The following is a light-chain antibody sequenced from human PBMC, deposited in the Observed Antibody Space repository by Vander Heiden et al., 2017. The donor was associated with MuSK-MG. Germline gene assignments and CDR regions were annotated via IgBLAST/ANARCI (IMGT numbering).Light chain of an antibody. J-gene: IGKJ5*01. CDR2: GAS. V-gene: IGKV3D-15*01. Sequence: EIVMTQSPATLSVSPGERATLSCRASQSIGTNLAWYQQKPGQAPRLLIFGASTRATGIPARFSGSGSGTEFTLTISSLQSEDFAVYYCQQCDNWPAIIFGQGTRLEIK. CDR1: QSIGTN. CDR3: QQCDNWPAII.